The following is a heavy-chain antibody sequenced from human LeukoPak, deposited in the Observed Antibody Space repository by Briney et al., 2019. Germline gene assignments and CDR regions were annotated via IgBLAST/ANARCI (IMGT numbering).Heavy chain of an antibody. V-gene: IGHV3-48*04. J-gene: IGHJ3*02. CDR3: ARDQSRGHFGRSGDAFDI. CDR2: ISSSSSTI. CDR1: GFTFSSYS. Sequence: GGSLRLSCAASGFTFSSYSMNWVRQAPGKGLEWVSYISSSSSTIYYADSVKGRFTISRDNARNSLYLQMNSLRAEDTAVYYCARDQSRGHFGRSGDAFDIWGQGTMVTVSS. D-gene: IGHD2-2*01.